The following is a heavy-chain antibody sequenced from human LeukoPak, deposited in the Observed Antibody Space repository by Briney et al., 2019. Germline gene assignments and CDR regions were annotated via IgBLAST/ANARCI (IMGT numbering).Heavy chain of an antibody. D-gene: IGHD3-3*01. CDR1: GGSFSGYY. CDR3: ARGGSSISHTMFGVVIKHYFDY. J-gene: IGHJ4*02. V-gene: IGHV4-34*01. CDR2: INHSGST. Sequence: SETLSLTCAVYGGSFSGYYWSWIRQPPGKGLEWIGEINHSGSTDYNPSLKSRVTISVDTSKNQFSLKLSSVTAADTAVYYCARGGSSISHTMFGVVIKHYFDYWSQGTLVTVSS.